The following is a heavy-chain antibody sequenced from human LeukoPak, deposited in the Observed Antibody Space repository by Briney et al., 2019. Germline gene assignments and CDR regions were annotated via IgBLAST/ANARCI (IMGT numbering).Heavy chain of an antibody. CDR2: IYYSGST. V-gene: IGHV4-39*01. D-gene: IGHD2/OR15-2a*01. J-gene: IGHJ4*02. CDR1: GGSISSSSYY. Sequence: SSETLSLTCTVSGGSISSSSYYWGWIRQPPGKGLGGIGSIYYSGSTYYNPSLNSRVTISVDTSKNQFSLKMSSVTAADTAVYYCARQKKAEYPGFDYWGQGTLVTVSS. CDR3: ARQKKAEYPGFDY.